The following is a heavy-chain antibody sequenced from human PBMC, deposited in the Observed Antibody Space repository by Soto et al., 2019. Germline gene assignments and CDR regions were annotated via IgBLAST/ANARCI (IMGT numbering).Heavy chain of an antibody. J-gene: IGHJ4*01. CDR2: ISGSGGST. V-gene: IGHV3-23*01. CDR3: TKLRYFDWLLRGRDDY. CDR1: GFTFSSYA. D-gene: IGHD3-9*01. Sequence: EVQLLESGGGLVQPGGSLRLSCAASGFTFSSYAMSWVRQAPGKGLEWVSAISGSGGSTYYADSVKGRFTISRDNSKNTLYLRMNSLRAEDTAVYYCTKLRYFDWLLRGRDDYWGHGTLVTVSS.